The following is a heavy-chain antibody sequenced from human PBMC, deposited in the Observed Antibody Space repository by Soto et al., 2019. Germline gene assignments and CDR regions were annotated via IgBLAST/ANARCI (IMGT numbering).Heavy chain of an antibody. Sequence: XGSLRLSCAASGFSFVNYAMNWVRQAPGKGLEWVSGLSGSGTSTYYADSVKGRFTISRDNSRDTLFLQMNSLTADDTAVYYCAKATTNGGWFNPFDYWGQGALVTVSS. CDR3: AKATTNGGWFNPFDY. CDR1: GFSFVNYA. D-gene: IGHD6-19*01. J-gene: IGHJ4*02. CDR2: LSGSGTST. V-gene: IGHV3-23*01.